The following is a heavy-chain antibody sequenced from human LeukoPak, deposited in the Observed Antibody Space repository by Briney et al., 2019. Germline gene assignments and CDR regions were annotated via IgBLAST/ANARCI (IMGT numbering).Heavy chain of an antibody. Sequence: PGGSLRLSCAASGFTFSNYAMHWVRQAPGKGLEWVSAISGSGGSTYYADSVKGRFTISRDNSKNTLYLQMNSLRAEDTAVYYCAKDKIRRLVVAATYFDYWGQGTLVTVSS. D-gene: IGHD2-15*01. CDR1: GFTFSNYA. CDR2: ISGSGGST. V-gene: IGHV3-23*01. CDR3: AKDKIRRLVVAATYFDY. J-gene: IGHJ4*02.